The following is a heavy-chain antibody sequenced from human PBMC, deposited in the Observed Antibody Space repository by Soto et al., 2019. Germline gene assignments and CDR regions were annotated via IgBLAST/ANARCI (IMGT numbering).Heavy chain of an antibody. CDR2: ISAYNGNT. CDR1: GYTFTSYG. D-gene: IGHD3-9*01. Sequence: QVQLVQSGAEVKKPGASVKVSCKASGYTFTSYGISWVRQAPGQGLEWMGWISAYNGNTNYAQKLQGRVTMTTDTSTSTAYMELRRLGSDDTAVYYCAREGDYDILTGYYIIHYYYGMDVWGQGTTVTVSS. V-gene: IGHV1-18*01. CDR3: AREGDYDILTGYYIIHYYYGMDV. J-gene: IGHJ6*02.